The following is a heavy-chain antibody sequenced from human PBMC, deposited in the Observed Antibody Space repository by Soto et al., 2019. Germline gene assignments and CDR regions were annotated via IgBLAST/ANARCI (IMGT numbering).Heavy chain of an antibody. CDR1: GGSISSYY. V-gene: IGHV4-59*01. D-gene: IGHD6-19*01. J-gene: IGHJ5*02. CDR3: ARDPAVAGPYNWFDP. CDR2: IYYSGST. Sequence: AETLSLTCTVSGGSISSYYWSWIRQPPGKGLEWIGYIYYSGSTNYNPSLKSRVTISVDTSKNQFSLKLSSVTAADTAVYYCARDPAVAGPYNWFDPWGQGTLVTVSS.